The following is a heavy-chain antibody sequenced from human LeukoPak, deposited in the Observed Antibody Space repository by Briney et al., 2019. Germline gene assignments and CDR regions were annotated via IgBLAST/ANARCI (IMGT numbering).Heavy chain of an antibody. J-gene: IGHJ5*02. D-gene: IGHD3-10*01. V-gene: IGHV3-30*02. CDR2: IRYDGSNK. CDR1: GFIFSSNA. CDR3: TKSRGSGSYSPPNYFDP. Sequence: GGSLRLSCAASGFIFSSNAMHWVRQAPGKGLEWVAFIRYDGSNKDYADSVKGRFTISRDNSKNTLYLQMNSLRPEDTAVYYCTKSRGSGSYSPPNYFDPWGQGTLVTVSS.